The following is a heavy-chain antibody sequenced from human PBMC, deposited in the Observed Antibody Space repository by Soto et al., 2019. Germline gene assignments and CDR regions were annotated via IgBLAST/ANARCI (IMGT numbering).Heavy chain of an antibody. CDR3: ASHRELLANFDY. Sequence: SETLSLTCTVSGGSISSYYWSWIRQPPGKGLEWIGYIYYSGSTNYNPSLKSRVTISVDTSKNQFSLKLSSVTAADTAVYYCASHRELLANFDYWGQGTLVTVSS. CDR2: IYYSGST. J-gene: IGHJ4*02. CDR1: GGSISSYY. D-gene: IGHD1-26*01. V-gene: IGHV4-59*08.